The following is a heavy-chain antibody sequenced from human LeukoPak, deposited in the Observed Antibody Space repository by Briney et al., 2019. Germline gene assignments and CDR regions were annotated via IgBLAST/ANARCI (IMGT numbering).Heavy chain of an antibody. Sequence: ASVKVSCKASGYTFTNYGISWVRQAPGQGLEWMGWISAYTDNTNYAQKLQGRVTMTTDTSTSTAYMELRSLRSDDTAVYYCARSGVGYYYGSSGYYPLDYWGQGTLVTVSS. CDR3: ARSGVGYYYGSSGYYPLDY. CDR2: ISAYTDNT. J-gene: IGHJ4*02. CDR1: GYTFTNYG. V-gene: IGHV1-18*01. D-gene: IGHD3-22*01.